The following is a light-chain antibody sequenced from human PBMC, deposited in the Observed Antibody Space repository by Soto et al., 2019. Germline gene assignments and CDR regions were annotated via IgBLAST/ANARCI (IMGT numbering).Light chain of an antibody. V-gene: IGKV4-1*01. CDR3: QQYYSTPLV. J-gene: IGKJ2*01. CDR1: QSILYSPNNKDY. Sequence: DIVMTQSPDSLAVSLGERATINCKSSQSILYSPNNKDYLAWYQQKPGQPPKLLIYWASTREPGVPDRFSGSGSGTDFTLTISSLQAEDVAVYYCQQYYSTPLVFGQGTKLQIK. CDR2: WAS.